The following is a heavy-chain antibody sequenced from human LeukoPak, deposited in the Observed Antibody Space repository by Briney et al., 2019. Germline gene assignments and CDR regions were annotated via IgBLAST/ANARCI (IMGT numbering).Heavy chain of an antibody. D-gene: IGHD3-10*01. CDR2: IYQSGST. V-gene: IGHV4-38-2*02. CDR1: GYSISSGYY. Sequence: SETLSLTCSVSGYSISSGYYWGWIRQPPGKGLEWIGSIYQSGSTYYNPSLKSRVTISVDRSKNQFSLKLSSVTAADTAVYYCARAGLLWFGESYDAFDIWGQGTMVTVSS. J-gene: IGHJ3*02. CDR3: ARAGLLWFGESYDAFDI.